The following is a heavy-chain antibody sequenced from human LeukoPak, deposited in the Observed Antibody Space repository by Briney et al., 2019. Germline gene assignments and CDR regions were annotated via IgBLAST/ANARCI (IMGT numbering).Heavy chain of an antibody. J-gene: IGHJ4*02. V-gene: IGHV3-7*01. CDR2: INEDGSGR. D-gene: IGHD1-26*01. CDR3: ARAAGGTSRDY. Sequence: AGGSLRLSCAVSGFTFSSYWMSWVRQAPGKGLEWLANINEDGSGRFYVDSVKGRLTISRDNAKNSLFLQMNSLRADDTAVYYCARAAGGTSRDYWGQGTLVTVSS. CDR1: GFTFSSYW.